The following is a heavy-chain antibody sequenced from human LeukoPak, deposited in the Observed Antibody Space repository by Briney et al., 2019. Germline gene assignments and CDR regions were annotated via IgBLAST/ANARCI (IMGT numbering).Heavy chain of an antibody. V-gene: IGHV4-59*01. J-gene: IGHJ4*02. CDR2: IYYSGST. D-gene: IGHD3-22*01. CDR1: GGSLSTYY. CDR3: ARGRLSSLNYYDSSGYYFDY. Sequence: SETLSLTCTVSGGSLSTYYWSWIRQPPGKGLEWIGYIYYSGSTNYNPSLKSRVTISVDTSKNQFSLKLSSVTAADTAVYYCARGRLSSLNYYDSSGYYFDYWGQGTLVTVSS.